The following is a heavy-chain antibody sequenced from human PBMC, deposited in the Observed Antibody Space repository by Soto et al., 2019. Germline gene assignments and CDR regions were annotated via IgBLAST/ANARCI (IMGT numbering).Heavy chain of an antibody. Sequence: QLQLQESGPGLVKPSETLSLTCTVSSASISSSSYTWGWIRQPPGKGLEWIGSIYYSGTTYYNPSLDSRVTVSVDASKNYFSLKVTFVTAEDTAVYYGARRHGYCMSISFHGHYAMDVWGQGTTVTVS. CDR3: ARRHGYCMSISFHGHYAMDV. CDR1: SASISSSSYT. D-gene: IGHD2-2*01. V-gene: IGHV4-39*01. CDR2: IYYSGTT. J-gene: IGHJ6*02.